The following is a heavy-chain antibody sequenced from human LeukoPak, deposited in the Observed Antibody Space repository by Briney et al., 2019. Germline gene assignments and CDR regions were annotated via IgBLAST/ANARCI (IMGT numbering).Heavy chain of an antibody. J-gene: IGHJ3*02. Sequence: PSETLSLTCAVSGFSISSGLFWGWIRQPPGKGLEWIGSIFHTGSTNYNPSLKSRVTISVDTSKNQFPLKLSSVTAADTAVYYCARVTLTGYYAFDIWGQGTMVTVSS. CDR2: IFHTGST. D-gene: IGHD3-9*01. CDR3: ARVTLTGYYAFDI. CDR1: GFSISSGLF. V-gene: IGHV4-38-2*01.